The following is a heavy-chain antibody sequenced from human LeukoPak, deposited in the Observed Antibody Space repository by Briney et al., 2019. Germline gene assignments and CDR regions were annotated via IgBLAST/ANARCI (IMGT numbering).Heavy chain of an antibody. V-gene: IGHV3-30*02. CDR2: IWYGGSNK. CDR1: GFTFSSYG. CDR3: AKSYSSSWYGDYLDY. J-gene: IGHJ4*02. D-gene: IGHD6-13*01. Sequence: GGSLRLSCAASGFTFSSYGMHWVRQAPGKGLEWVAVIWYGGSNKYYADSVKGRFTISRDNSKNTLYLQMNSLRAEDTAVYYCAKSYSSSWYGDYLDYWGQGTLVTVSS.